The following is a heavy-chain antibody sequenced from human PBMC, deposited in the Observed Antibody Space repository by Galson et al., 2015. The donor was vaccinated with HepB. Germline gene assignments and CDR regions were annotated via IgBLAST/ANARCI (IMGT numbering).Heavy chain of an antibody. Sequence: QSGAEVKKPGESLKISCKGSGYSFTSHWIGWVRQMPGKGLEWMGIIYPGDSDTRYSPSFQGQVTISADKSISTAYLQWSSLKASDTAMYYCARDRHSDSSGYYFGTFDYWGQGTLVTVSS. D-gene: IGHD3-22*01. CDR2: IYPGDSDT. V-gene: IGHV5-51*03. J-gene: IGHJ4*02. CDR1: GYSFTSHW. CDR3: ARDRHSDSSGYYFGTFDY.